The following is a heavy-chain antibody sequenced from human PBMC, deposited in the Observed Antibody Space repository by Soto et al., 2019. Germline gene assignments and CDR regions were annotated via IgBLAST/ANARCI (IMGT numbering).Heavy chain of an antibody. J-gene: IGHJ5*02. V-gene: IGHV4-4*02. D-gene: IGHD6-19*01. CDR1: GGSISGGEW. CDR3: TRNGGWSFDP. Sequence: QVQLQESGPGLVKPSGTLSLTCAVSGGSISGGEWWSWVRQPPGKGLEWIGEIHHSGSTGYNPSLQXXVXIXXDKSKNPFTLKLSSVAAADTAVYYGTRNGGWSFDPWGQGTLVSVSS. CDR2: IHHSGST.